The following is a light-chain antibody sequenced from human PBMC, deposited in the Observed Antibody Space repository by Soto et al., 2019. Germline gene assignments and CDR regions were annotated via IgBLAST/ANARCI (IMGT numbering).Light chain of an antibody. CDR2: KTS. CDR3: QHWNDYSWT. CDR1: QSIRIW. J-gene: IGKJ1*01. Sequence: DIHMTQSPSTLSASVVDRVTIICRASQSIRIWLAWYQQKPGKAPNLLIYKTSSLETWVPSRFSGSGSGTEFTLTISSLQPDDFATYYCQHWNDYSWTFGQGTKVEVK. V-gene: IGKV1-5*03.